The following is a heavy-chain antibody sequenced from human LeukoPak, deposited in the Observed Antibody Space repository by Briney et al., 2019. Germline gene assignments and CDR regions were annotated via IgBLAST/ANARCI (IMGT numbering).Heavy chain of an antibody. CDR2: IYYSGST. Sequence: SETLSLTCTVSGGSISSSSDYWGWIRQPPGKGLEWIGSIYYSGSTYYNPSLKSRVTISLDTPKNQFSLNLSSVTAADTAVYYCAREGYCSGTSCYNFNYWGQGTLVTVSS. CDR1: GGSISSSSDY. V-gene: IGHV4-39*07. D-gene: IGHD2-2*02. CDR3: AREGYCSGTSCYNFNY. J-gene: IGHJ4*02.